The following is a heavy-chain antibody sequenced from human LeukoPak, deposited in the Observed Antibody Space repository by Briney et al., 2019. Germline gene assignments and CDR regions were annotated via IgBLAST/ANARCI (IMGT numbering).Heavy chain of an antibody. CDR1: GFTFNSYS. Sequence: PGGSLRLSCAASGFTFNSYSMNWVRQAPGKGLEWVSSITSIGDYIFYADSMKGRFTISRDNAENSLYLEMNSLRAEDTAAYYCARWGYHSRGYYPYLDAFDIWGQGTMVTVSS. J-gene: IGHJ3*02. CDR3: ARWGYHSRGYYPYLDAFDI. CDR2: ITSIGDYI. V-gene: IGHV3-21*06. D-gene: IGHD3-22*01.